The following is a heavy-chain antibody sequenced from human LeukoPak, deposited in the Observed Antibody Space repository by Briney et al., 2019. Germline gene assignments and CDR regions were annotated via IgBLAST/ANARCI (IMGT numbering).Heavy chain of an antibody. Sequence: SQTLSLTCTVSGGSISSGDYYWSWIRQPPGKGLEWIGYIYYSGSTYYNPSLKSRVTISLDTSKIQFSLRLTSVTAADTAVYYCARAIASSGSRLFDYWGQGTLVTVSS. CDR1: GGSISSGDYY. CDR2: IYYSGST. CDR3: ARAIASSGSRLFDY. J-gene: IGHJ4*02. V-gene: IGHV4-30-4*01. D-gene: IGHD3-10*01.